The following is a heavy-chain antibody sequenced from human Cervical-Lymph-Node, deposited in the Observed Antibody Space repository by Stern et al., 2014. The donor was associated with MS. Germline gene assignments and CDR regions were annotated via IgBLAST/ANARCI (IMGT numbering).Heavy chain of an antibody. CDR2: INTYNGNT. CDR3: ARYCTGGSCYGGYYYGMDV. J-gene: IGHJ6*02. CDR1: GYTFITYG. D-gene: IGHD2-15*01. V-gene: IGHV1-18*01. Sequence: QMQLVQSGAEVKKPGASVKVSCKASGYTFITYGISWVRQAPGHGLEWMGWINTYNGNTNYAQNLQGRVTMTTDTSTSTVYMELRSLRSDDTAVFYCARYCTGGSCYGGYYYGMDVWGQGTTVTVSS.